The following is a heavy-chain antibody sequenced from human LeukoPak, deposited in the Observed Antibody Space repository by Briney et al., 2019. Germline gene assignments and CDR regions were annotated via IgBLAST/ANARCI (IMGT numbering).Heavy chain of an antibody. Sequence: GGSLRLSCAPSGFSFSTCGMSWVRQSPGKGLEWVSTVSGSGGSTYYADFVKGRFSISRDNSKNTPFLLMNTLRAEDTATYYCAKRDSPVIRRYYFDSWGQGTLVTVSS. D-gene: IGHD2-21*01. J-gene: IGHJ4*02. V-gene: IGHV3-23*01. CDR1: GFSFSTCG. CDR2: VSGSGGST. CDR3: AKRDSPVIRRYYFDS.